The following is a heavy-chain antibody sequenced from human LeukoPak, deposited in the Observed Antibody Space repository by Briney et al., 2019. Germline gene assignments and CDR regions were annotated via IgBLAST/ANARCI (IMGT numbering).Heavy chain of an antibody. J-gene: IGHJ4*02. CDR2: IYYSGST. V-gene: IGHV4-59*01. CDR3: ASSVVPAAIPILN. Sequence: SETLSLTCTVSGGSISSYYWSWIRQPPGKGLEWSGNIYYSGSTNYNPSLKSRVTISVDTSKNQFSLKLSSVTAADTAVYYCASSVVPAAIPILNWGQGTLVTVSS. CDR1: GGSISSYY. D-gene: IGHD2-2*01.